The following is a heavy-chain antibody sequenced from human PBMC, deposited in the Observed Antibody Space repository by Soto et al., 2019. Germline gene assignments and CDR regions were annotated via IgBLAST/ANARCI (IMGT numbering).Heavy chain of an antibody. V-gene: IGHV3-23*01. Sequence: LRVPNAASEVTFRDHAIRRIRQTTGKGLEWVSAISGSGGSTYYADSVKGRFTISRENCKNTLYLQMNSLRAEDTAVYYCAKDRSTYYLVPPFDPWGQGTLVTVSS. CDR1: EVTFRDHA. D-gene: IGHD3-10*01. CDR3: AKDRSTYYLVPPFDP. J-gene: IGHJ5*02. CDR2: ISGSGGST.